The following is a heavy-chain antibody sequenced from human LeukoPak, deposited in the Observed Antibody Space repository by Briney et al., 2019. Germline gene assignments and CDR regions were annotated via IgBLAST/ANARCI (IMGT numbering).Heavy chain of an antibody. V-gene: IGHV3-21*01. CDR3: ATDESWNDC. D-gene: IGHD1-1*01. J-gene: IGHJ4*02. CDR1: GFTFSSYS. CDR2: ISSSSSYI. Sequence: PGGSLRLSCAASGFTFSSYSMNWVRQAPGKGLEWVSSISSSSSYIYYADSVKGRLTISRDNAKNSLFLQMNSLRAEDTAVYYCATDESWNDCWGQGTLVTVSS.